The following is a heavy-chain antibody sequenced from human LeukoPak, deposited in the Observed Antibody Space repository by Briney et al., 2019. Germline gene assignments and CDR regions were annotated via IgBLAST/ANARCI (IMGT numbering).Heavy chain of an antibody. CDR1: GGSFSGYY. V-gene: IGHV4-34*01. D-gene: IGHD2-15*01. J-gene: IGHJ5*02. CDR3: ARGLRYCSGGSCYSNSKNWFDP. CDR2: ISHSGST. Sequence: SETLSLTCAVYGGSFSGYYWSWIRQPPGKGLEWIGEISHSGSTNYNPSLKSRVTISVDTSKNQFSLKLSSVTAADTAVYYCARGLRYCSGGSCYSNSKNWFDPWGQGTLVTVSS.